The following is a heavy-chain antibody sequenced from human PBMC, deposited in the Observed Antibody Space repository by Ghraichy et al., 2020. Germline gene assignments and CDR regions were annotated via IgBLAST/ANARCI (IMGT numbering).Heavy chain of an antibody. V-gene: IGHV1-69*13. CDR2: IIPIFGTA. Sequence: SVKVSCKASGGTFSSYAISWVRQAPGQGLEWMGGIIPIFGTANYAQKFQGRVTITADESTSTAYMELSSLRSEDTAVYYCARDRGRIRGAFDIWGQGTMVTVSS. D-gene: IGHD5-12*01. CDR3: ARDRGRIRGAFDI. CDR1: GGTFSSYA. J-gene: IGHJ3*02.